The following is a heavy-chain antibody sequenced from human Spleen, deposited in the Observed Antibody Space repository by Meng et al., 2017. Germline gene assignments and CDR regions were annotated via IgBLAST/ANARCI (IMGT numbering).Heavy chain of an antibody. CDR2: IYYSGST. CDR1: GGSINSVIYF. CDR3: ARGPTTVAHDFDY. J-gene: IGHJ4*02. D-gene: IGHD4-11*01. Sequence: QLRLQQSGPVLVKPSQTLSLTRTVSGGSINSVIYFWSWIRQRPGKGLEYIGYIYYSGSTYYNPSLKSRVTISVDTSVTQFSLKLSSVTAADSAVYYCARGPTTVAHDFDYWGQGTLVTVSS. V-gene: IGHV4-31*03.